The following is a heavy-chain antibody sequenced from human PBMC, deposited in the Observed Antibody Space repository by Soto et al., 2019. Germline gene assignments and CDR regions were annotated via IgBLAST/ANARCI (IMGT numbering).Heavy chain of an antibody. CDR1: GGSISSYY. CDR3: ARQYSSSWYYYYYGMDV. CDR2: IYYSGST. D-gene: IGHD6-13*01. J-gene: IGHJ6*02. Sequence: SETLCLTCTVSGGSISSYYWSWIRQPPGKGLEWIGYIYYSGSTNYNPSLKSRVTISVDTSKNQFSLKLSSVTAADTAVYYCARQYSSSWYYYYYGMDVWGQGTTATVSS. V-gene: IGHV4-59*08.